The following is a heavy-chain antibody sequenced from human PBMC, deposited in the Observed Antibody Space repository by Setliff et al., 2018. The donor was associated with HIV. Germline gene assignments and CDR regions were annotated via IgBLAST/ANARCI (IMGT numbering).Heavy chain of an antibody. J-gene: IGHJ3*02. CDR3: ARVRERIGVTGTDDAFDI. D-gene: IGHD3-3*01. V-gene: IGHV1-18*01. Sequence: ASVKVSCKPSGYTFTTYGLSWVRQAPGQGLEWMGWISTYSDETSYSQNLQGRLTMTTDTSTITAYMELRSLRSDDTAVYYCARVRERIGVTGTDDAFDIWGQGTAVTVSS. CDR1: GYTFTTYG. CDR2: ISTYSDET.